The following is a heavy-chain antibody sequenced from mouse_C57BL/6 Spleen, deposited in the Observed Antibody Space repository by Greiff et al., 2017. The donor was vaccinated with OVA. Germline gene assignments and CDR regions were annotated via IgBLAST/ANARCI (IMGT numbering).Heavy chain of an antibody. Sequence: DVKLQESGGGLVKPGGSLKLSCAASGFTFSSYAMSWVRQTPEKRLEWVATISDGGSYTYYPANVKGRFTISRDNAKNNLYLQMSHLKSEDTAMYYCARDRGAITTVPFDYWGQGTTLTVSS. J-gene: IGHJ2*01. V-gene: IGHV5-4*01. CDR1: GFTFSSYA. CDR3: ARDRGAITTVPFDY. CDR2: ISDGGSYT. D-gene: IGHD1-1*01.